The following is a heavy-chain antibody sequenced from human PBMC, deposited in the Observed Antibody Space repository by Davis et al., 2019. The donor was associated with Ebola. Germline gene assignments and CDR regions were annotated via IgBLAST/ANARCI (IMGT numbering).Heavy chain of an antibody. CDR2: IIPILGIA. J-gene: IGHJ5*02. CDR3: ARDVSQQLVPTGWFDP. Sequence: AASVKVSCKASGGTFSSYAISWVRQAPGQGLEWMGRIIPILGIAKYAQKFQGRVTITADKSTSTAYMELSSLRSEDTAVYYCARDVSQQLVPTGWFDPWCQGTLVTVSS. V-gene: IGHV1-69*04. D-gene: IGHD6-13*01. CDR1: GGTFSSYA.